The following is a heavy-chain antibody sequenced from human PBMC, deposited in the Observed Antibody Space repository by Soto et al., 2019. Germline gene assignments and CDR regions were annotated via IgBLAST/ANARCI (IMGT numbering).Heavy chain of an antibody. CDR1: VGSRNNNY. Sequence: SESMSLTSTVYVGSRNNNYWGWNRPAQRKGMQYIGYIAYIGPNNYNPSLKSRVTISVDTSKNQFSLTLTSVTAAVTALYYCTKSGGGYVNRGYYGGDYDSWGRGTLVTVSS. CDR3: TKSGGGYVNRGYYGGDYDS. CDR2: IAYIGPN. J-gene: IGHJ4*02. D-gene: IGHD3-22*01. V-gene: IGHV4-59*01.